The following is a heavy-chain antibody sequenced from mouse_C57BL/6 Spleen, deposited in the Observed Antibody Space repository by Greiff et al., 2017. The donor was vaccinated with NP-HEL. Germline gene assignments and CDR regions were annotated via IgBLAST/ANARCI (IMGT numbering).Heavy chain of an antibody. D-gene: IGHD1-1*01. V-gene: IGHV5-16*01. Sequence: DVKLVESEGGLVQPGRSMKLSCTASGFTFSDYYMAWVRQVPEKGLEWVANINYDGSSTYYLDSLKSRFIISRDNAKNILYLQMSSLKSEDTATYYCAREGNYYGSSFFDYWGQGTTLTVSS. CDR2: INYDGSST. CDR3: AREGNYYGSSFFDY. CDR1: GFTFSDYY. J-gene: IGHJ2*01.